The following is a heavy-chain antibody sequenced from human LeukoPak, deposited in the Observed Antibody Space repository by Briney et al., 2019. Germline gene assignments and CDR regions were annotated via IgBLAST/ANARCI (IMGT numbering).Heavy chain of an antibody. Sequence: ASVKVSCKASGYTFTGYYMHWVRQAPGQGLEWMGRINPNSGGTNYAQKFQGRVTMTRDTSISTAYMELSRLRSDDTAVYYCARDHGYSSGWYSKDWFDPWGQGTLVTVSP. D-gene: IGHD6-19*01. V-gene: IGHV1-2*06. CDR1: GYTFTGYY. CDR3: ARDHGYSSGWYSKDWFDP. J-gene: IGHJ5*02. CDR2: INPNSGGT.